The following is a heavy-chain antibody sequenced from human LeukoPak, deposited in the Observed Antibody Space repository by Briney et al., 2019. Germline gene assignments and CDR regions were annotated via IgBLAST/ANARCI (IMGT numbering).Heavy chain of an antibody. V-gene: IGHV4-39*07. CDR3: ARGPEAAAVLTIAKNYYGMDV. CDR2: IYYSGST. D-gene: IGHD2-2*01. Sequence: KPSETLSLTCTVSGGSISSSSYYWGWIRQPPGKGLEWIGSIYYSGSTYYNPSLKSRVTISVDTSKNQFSLKLSSVTAADTAVYYCARGPEAAAVLTIAKNYYGMDVWGQGTTVTVSS. J-gene: IGHJ6*02. CDR1: GGSISSSSYY.